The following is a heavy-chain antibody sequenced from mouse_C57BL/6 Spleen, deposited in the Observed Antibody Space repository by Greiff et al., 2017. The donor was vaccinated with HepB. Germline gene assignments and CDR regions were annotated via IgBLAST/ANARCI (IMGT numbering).Heavy chain of an antibody. Sequence: VQLKESGPELVKPGASVKISCKASGYAFSSSWMNWVKQRPGKGLEWIGRIYPGDGDTNYNGKFKGKATLTADKSSSTAYMQLSSLTSEDSAVYFCARRDYYGSSYGGAMDYWGQGTSVTVSS. D-gene: IGHD1-1*01. V-gene: IGHV1-82*01. CDR1: GYAFSSSW. CDR3: ARRDYYGSSYGGAMDY. J-gene: IGHJ4*01. CDR2: IYPGDGDT.